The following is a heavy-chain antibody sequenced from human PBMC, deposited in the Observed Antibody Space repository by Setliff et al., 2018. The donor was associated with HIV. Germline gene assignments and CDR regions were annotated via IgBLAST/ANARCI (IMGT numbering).Heavy chain of an antibody. D-gene: IGHD6-13*01. Sequence: PGESLKISCKGSGYSFTSNWIGWVRQMPGKGLEWMGIIHPVDSDTRYSPSFQGQVTISADKSISTAYLQWSTLKASDTAIYYCARHRHTAAGTPDAFDIWGQGTVVTVSS. V-gene: IGHV5-51*01. CDR1: GYSFTSNW. J-gene: IGHJ3*02. CDR3: ARHRHTAAGTPDAFDI. CDR2: IHPVDSDT.